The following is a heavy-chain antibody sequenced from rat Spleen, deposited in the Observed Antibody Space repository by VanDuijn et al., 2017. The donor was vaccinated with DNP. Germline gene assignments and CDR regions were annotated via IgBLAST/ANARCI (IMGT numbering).Heavy chain of an antibody. Sequence: EVQLVESGGGLVQPGRSLKLSCAASGFTFSDYTMAWVRQAPTKGLEWVAYISYDGGSTNYGDSVKGRFTISRDNAKSTLYLQMNSLRSEDMATYYCARPQYYYGSYPRYWGQGVMVTVSS. CDR2: ISYDGGST. J-gene: IGHJ2*01. CDR3: ARPQYYYGSYPRY. V-gene: IGHV5-22*01. CDR1: GFTFSDYT. D-gene: IGHD1-12*02.